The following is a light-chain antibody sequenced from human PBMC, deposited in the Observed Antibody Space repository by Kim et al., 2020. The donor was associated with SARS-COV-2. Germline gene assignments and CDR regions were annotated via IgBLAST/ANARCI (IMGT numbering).Light chain of an antibody. CDR3: ETWDSHTRV. CDR2: LEGSGSY. J-gene: IGLJ2*01. Sequence: QPVLTQSSSASASLGSSVKLTCTLSSGHSGYIIAWHQQQPGKAPRYLMKLEGSGSYNKGSGVFDRFSGSTSGADRYLTFSNLQSEDGADHYCETWDSHTRVFGGGTKLTVL. CDR1: SGHSGYI. V-gene: IGLV4-60*03.